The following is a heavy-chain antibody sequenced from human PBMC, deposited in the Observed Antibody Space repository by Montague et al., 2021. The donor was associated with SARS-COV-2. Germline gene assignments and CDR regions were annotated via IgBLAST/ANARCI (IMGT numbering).Heavy chain of an antibody. V-gene: IGHV3-7*03. CDR3: AGLGMLASGPNWFDP. Sequence: SLRLSCAASGFTFSQYWMSWDRQAPGKELECVANINQDGSEIYLVDSLKGRFSIPSDNAKNSLYLQVNSLRAEDTAVYYCAGLGMLASGPNWFDPWGQGTLVTVSS. CDR1: GFTFSQYW. D-gene: IGHD7-27*01. J-gene: IGHJ5*02. CDR2: INQDGSEI.